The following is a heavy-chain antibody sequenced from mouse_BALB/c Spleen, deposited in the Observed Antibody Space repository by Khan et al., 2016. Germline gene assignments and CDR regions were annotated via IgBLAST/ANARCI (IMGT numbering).Heavy chain of an antibody. V-gene: IGHV3-8*02. CDR1: GDSITSGH. CDR3: ASWDYYGSAFAY. J-gene: IGHJ3*01. CDR2: ISHSGAS. Sequence: EVQLQESGPSLAKPSQTLSLTCSVTGDSITSGHWNWIRKFPGNKFDFMGYISHSGASYYNPSLKSRISITRDTSKNQYYLQLTSVTTEDTATYYCASWDYYGSAFAYWGQGTLVTVSA. D-gene: IGHD1-2*01.